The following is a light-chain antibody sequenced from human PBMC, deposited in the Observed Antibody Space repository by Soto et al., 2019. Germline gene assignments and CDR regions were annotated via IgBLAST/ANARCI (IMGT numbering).Light chain of an antibody. CDR3: QQYENGPPRYT. CDR2: AAS. V-gene: IGKV3-15*01. Sequence: EIVMTQSPATLSASPGETVTLSCRASQSVSRNLVWDQQRPGQAPSLLIYAASTRAPGIPVRFSGSGSGTEFTLTISSRQSEDFAIDYCQQYENGPPRYTVGQGTKLEIK. CDR1: QSVSRN. J-gene: IGKJ2*01.